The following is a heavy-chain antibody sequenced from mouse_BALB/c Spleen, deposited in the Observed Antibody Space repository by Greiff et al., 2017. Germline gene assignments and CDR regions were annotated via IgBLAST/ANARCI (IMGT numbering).Heavy chain of an antibody. CDR3: ARRLGLLQAWFAY. D-gene: IGHD2-3*01. J-gene: IGHJ3*01. V-gene: IGHV14-1*02. CDR1: GFNIKDYY. Sequence: EVKLMESGAELVRPGALVKLSCKASGFNIKDYYMHWVKQRPEQGLEWIGWIDPENGNTIYDPKFQGKASITADTSSNTAYLQLSSLTSEDTAVYYCARRLGLLQAWFAYWGQGTLVTVSA. CDR2: IDPENGNT.